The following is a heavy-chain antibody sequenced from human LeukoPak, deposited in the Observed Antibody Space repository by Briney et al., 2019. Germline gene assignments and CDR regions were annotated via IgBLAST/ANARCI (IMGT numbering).Heavy chain of an antibody. CDR3: ASWQGYNSGWYGVDY. CDR2: ISGSGGST. CDR1: GLTFSRFA. V-gene: IGHV3-23*01. D-gene: IGHD6-19*01. J-gene: IGHJ4*02. Sequence: GGSLRLSCAASGLTFSRFAMNWVRQAPGKGLEWVSAISGSGGSTYYAYSFKGGFTISRDNSQNTLYLQMNSVRAEDTDVYYCASWQGYNSGWYGVDYWGQGTLVTVSS.